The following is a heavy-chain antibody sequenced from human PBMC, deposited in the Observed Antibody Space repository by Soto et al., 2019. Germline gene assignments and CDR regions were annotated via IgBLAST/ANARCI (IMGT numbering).Heavy chain of an antibody. V-gene: IGHV3-23*01. Sequence: EVQLLESGGGLVQPGGSLRLSCAASGFTFSSYAMSWVRQAPGKGLEWVSAISGSGGSTYYADSVKGRFTISRDNSKNTLYMQMTSLRAEDTAVYYCAKAQYSYGLIAWFDPWGQGTLVTVSS. CDR2: ISGSGGST. J-gene: IGHJ5*02. D-gene: IGHD5-18*01. CDR3: AKAQYSYGLIAWFDP. CDR1: GFTFSSYA.